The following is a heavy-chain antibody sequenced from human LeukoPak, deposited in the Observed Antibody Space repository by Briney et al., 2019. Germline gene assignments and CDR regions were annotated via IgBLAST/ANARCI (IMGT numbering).Heavy chain of an antibody. CDR1: GGSISSGGYY. CDR3: ARAPSYYDSSGYYVRDAFDI. CDR2: IYYSGST. J-gene: IGHJ3*02. V-gene: IGHV4-31*03. Sequence: SETLSLTCTVSGGSISSGGYYWSWIRQHPGKGLEWIGYIYYSGSTYYNPSLKSRATISVDTSKNQFSLKLSSVTAADTAVYYCARAPSYYDSSGYYVRDAFDIWGQGTMVTVSS. D-gene: IGHD3-22*01.